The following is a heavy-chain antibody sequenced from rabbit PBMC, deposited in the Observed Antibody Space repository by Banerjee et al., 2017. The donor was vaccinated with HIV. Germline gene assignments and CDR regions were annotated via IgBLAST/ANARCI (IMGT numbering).Heavy chain of an antibody. CDR1: GFDFSSYY. D-gene: IGHD1-1*01. J-gene: IGHJ4*01. V-gene: IGHV1S7*01. Sequence: QLKETGGGLVQPGGSLTLSCKASGFDFSSYYMNWVRQAPGKGLEWIGRIYAGKGSSDYANWVNGRFTISSDSAQNTVDLQMNSLTAADTATYFCARDPLAYTSNSGYLQLYYFNLWGQGTLVTVS. CDR2: IYAGKGSS. CDR3: ARDPLAYTSNSGYLQLYYFNL.